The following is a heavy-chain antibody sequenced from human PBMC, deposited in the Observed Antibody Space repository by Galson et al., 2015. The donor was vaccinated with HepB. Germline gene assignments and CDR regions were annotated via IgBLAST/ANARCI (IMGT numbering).Heavy chain of an antibody. CDR3: ARDTYDILTGPELNWFDP. V-gene: IGHV3-74*01. J-gene: IGHJ5*02. Sequence: SLRLSCAASGFTFSSHWMHWVRQAPGKGLVWVSRINNDGSSTTYADSVKGRFTISRDNAKNTLYLQMNSLRAEDTAVYYCARDTYDILTGPELNWFDPWGQGTLVTVSS. CDR2: INNDGSST. CDR1: GFTFSSHW. D-gene: IGHD3-9*01.